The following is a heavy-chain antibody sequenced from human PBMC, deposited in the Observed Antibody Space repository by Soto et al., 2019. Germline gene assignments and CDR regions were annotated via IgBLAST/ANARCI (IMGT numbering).Heavy chain of an antibody. V-gene: IGHV1-69*13. D-gene: IGHD1-26*01. J-gene: IGHJ6*02. CDR1: GGTFSSYA. Sequence: VASVKVSCKASGGTFSSYAISWVRQAPGQGLEWMGGIIPIFGTANYAQKFQGRVTITADESTSTAYMELSSLRSEDTAVYYCARERGGSYYGMDVWGQGTTVTVSS. CDR2: IIPIFGTA. CDR3: ARERGGSYYGMDV.